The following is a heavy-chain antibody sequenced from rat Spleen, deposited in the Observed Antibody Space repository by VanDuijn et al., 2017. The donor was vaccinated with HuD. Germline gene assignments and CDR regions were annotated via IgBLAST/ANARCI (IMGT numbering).Heavy chain of an antibody. D-gene: IGHD1-4*01. CDR2: ISPSGGST. J-gene: IGHJ2*01. CDR1: GFTFSNYG. Sequence: EVQLVESDGGLVQPGRSLKLSCAASGFTFSNYGMAWVRQAPKKGLEWVASISPSGGSTYYRDSVKGRFTISRDNAKSTLYLQVDSLRSEDTATYYCATDWPGYWGQGVMVTVSS. CDR3: ATDWPGY. V-gene: IGHV5-19*01.